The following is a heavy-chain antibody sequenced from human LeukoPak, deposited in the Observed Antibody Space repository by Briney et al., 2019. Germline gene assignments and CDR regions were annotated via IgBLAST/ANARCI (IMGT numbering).Heavy chain of an antibody. V-gene: IGHV3-74*01. CDR3: SRSAYYDGSGNYYDY. J-gene: IGHJ4*02. D-gene: IGHD3-22*01. CDR2: ISDGGSTT. Sequence: SGGSLRLSCAASGFTFSSYWMHWVHQAPGKGLVWVSRISDGGSTTTYADSVKGRFTISRDNAKNTLYLQMNGLRAEDTAVYYCSRSAYYDGSGNYYDYWGQGTLVTVSS. CDR1: GFTFSSYW.